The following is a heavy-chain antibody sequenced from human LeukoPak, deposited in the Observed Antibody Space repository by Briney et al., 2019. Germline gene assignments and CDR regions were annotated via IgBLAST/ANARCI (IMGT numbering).Heavy chain of an antibody. J-gene: IGHJ4*02. V-gene: IGHV1-46*01. Sequence: GASVKASCKASGYTFTSYYMHWVRQAPGQGLEWMGIINPSGGSTSYAQKFQGRVTMTRDTSTSTVYMELSSLRSEDTAVYYCARDSSGWHEFDYWGQGTLVTVSS. D-gene: IGHD6-19*01. CDR1: GYTFTSYY. CDR3: ARDSSGWHEFDY. CDR2: INPSGGST.